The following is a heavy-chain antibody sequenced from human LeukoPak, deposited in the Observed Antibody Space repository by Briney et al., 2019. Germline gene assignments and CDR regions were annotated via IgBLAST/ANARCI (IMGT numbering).Heavy chain of an antibody. J-gene: IGHJ4*02. CDR1: GFTLSDHA. D-gene: IGHD2-15*01. Sequence: GWSLRLSCAASGFTLSDHAMSWVRQAPGKGLEWVSTISGSGHSTFYAVSVKGRFTISSDNSKNTLYLQMNSLRGEDSALYYCARRYCSGGTWYYFDNWGQGTLVTVSS. CDR3: ARRYCSGGTWYYFDN. V-gene: IGHV3-23*01. CDR2: ISGSGHST.